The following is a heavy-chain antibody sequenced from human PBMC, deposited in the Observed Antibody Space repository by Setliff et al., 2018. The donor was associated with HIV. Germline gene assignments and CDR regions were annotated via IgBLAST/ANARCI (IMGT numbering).Heavy chain of an antibody. CDR3: ARDPSIGYYYDSSGSYFDY. V-gene: IGHV4-39*07. J-gene: IGHJ4*02. CDR2: IYYSGST. CDR1: GGPISSSSYY. D-gene: IGHD3-22*01. Sequence: SETLSLTCTVSGGPISSSSYYRGWIRQPPGQGLEWIGSIYYSGSTYYNPSLKSRVTISEDSSKNQFSLKLSSLTAADTAVYYCARDPSIGYYYDSSGSYFDYWGQGTLVTVSS.